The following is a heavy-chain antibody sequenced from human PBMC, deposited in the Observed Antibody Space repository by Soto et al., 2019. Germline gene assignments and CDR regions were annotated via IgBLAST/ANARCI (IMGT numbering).Heavy chain of an antibody. Sequence: SETLSLTCTVSGGSISSGDYYWSWIRQPPGKGLEWIGYIYYSGSTYYNPSLKSRVTISVDTSKNQFSLKLSSVTAADTAVYYCARDRNYGDYGLDYYYYGMDVWGQGTTVTVSS. J-gene: IGHJ6*02. D-gene: IGHD4-17*01. V-gene: IGHV4-30-4*02. CDR3: ARDRNYGDYGLDYYYYGMDV. CDR1: GGSISSGDYY. CDR2: IYYSGST.